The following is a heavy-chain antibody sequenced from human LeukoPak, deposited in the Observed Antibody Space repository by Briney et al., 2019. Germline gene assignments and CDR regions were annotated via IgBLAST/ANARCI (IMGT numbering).Heavy chain of an antibody. J-gene: IGHJ5*02. D-gene: IGHD1-26*01. V-gene: IGHV1-24*01. Sequence: ASVKVSCKVSGYTLTELSMHWVRQAPGKGLEWMGGFDPEDGETIYAQKFQGRVTMTEDTSTDTAYMELSSLRSEDTAVYFCATVSYRFNWFDPWGQGTLVIVSS. CDR3: ATVSYRFNWFDP. CDR2: FDPEDGET. CDR1: GYTLTELS.